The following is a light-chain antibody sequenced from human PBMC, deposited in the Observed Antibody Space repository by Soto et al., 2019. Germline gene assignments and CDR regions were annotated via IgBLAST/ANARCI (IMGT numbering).Light chain of an antibody. CDR2: DVS. V-gene: IGLV2-11*01. Sequence: QSALTRPRSVSGSPGRSVTISCTGTSSDVGGYNYVSWYQQHPGKAPKLMIYDVSKRPSGVPDRFSGSKSGNTASLTISGLQAEDEADYYCCSYAGSYTFDYVFGTGTKVTVL. J-gene: IGLJ1*01. CDR3: CSYAGSYTFDYV. CDR1: SSDVGGYNY.